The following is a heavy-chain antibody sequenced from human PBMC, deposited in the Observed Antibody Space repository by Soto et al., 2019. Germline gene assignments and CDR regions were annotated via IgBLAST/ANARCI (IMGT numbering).Heavy chain of an antibody. J-gene: IGHJ4*02. CDR1: GFSVNTHV. CDR2: LWYDGSRE. D-gene: IGHD2-2*02. CDR3: ARVPRFDTWYFDY. Sequence: QVQLVESGGGVVQPGRPLRLSCAASGFSVNTHVIHWIRQAPGKGLEWVAVLWYDGSREYYADSVKGRFTISRDNSKNMMYLQMDNLRVEDTAVYYCARVPRFDTWYFDYWGQGTLATVSS. V-gene: IGHV3-33*01.